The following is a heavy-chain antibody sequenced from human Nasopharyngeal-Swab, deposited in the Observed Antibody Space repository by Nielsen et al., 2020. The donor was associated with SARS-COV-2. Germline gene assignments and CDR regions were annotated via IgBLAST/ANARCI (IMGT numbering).Heavy chain of an antibody. Sequence: SETLSLTCTVSGGSISSSSYYWGWIRQPPGKGLEWIGSIYYSGSTYYNPSLKSRVTISVDTSKNQFSLKLSSVTAADTAVYYCARADSSGWYYFDYWGQGTPVTVSS. CDR2: IYYSGST. CDR1: GGSISSSSYY. D-gene: IGHD6-19*01. J-gene: IGHJ4*02. V-gene: IGHV4-39*01. CDR3: ARADSSGWYYFDY.